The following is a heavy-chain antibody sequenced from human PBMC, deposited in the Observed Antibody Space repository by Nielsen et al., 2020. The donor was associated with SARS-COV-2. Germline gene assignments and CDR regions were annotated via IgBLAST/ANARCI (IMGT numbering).Heavy chain of an antibody. CDR1: GGSISSYY. CDR2: IYYSGST. D-gene: IGHD3-10*01. J-gene: IGHJ4*02. V-gene: IGHV4-59*12. CDR3: ARVKFGELLDY. Sequence: SETLSLTCTVSGGSISSYYWSWIRQPPGKGLEWIGYIYYSGSTNYNPSLKSRVTISVDRSKNQFSLKLSSVTAADTAVYYCARVKFGELLDYWGQGTLVTVSS.